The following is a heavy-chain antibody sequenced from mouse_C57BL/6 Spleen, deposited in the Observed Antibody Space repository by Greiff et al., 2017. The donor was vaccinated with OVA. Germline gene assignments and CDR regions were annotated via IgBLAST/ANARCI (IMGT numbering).Heavy chain of an antibody. CDR1: GYTFTSYG. D-gene: IGHD1-1*01. J-gene: IGHJ1*03. CDR3: ARSHYGSSYEGYFDV. V-gene: IGHV1-81*01. CDR2: IYPRSGNT. Sequence: VQLQQSGAELARPGASVKLSCKASGYTFTSYGISWVKQRTGQGLEWIGEIYPRSGNTYYNEKFKGKATLTADKSSSTAYMELRSLTSEDSAVYFCARSHYGSSYEGYFDVWGTGTTVTVSS.